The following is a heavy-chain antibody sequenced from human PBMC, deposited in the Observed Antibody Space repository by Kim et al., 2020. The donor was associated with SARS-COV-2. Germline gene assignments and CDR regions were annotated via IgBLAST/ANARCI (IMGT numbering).Heavy chain of an antibody. J-gene: IGHJ3*01. V-gene: IGHV3-15*01. CDR1: GFTFSNAW. D-gene: IGHD3-3*01. CDR3: TTAPLASPEPDTIFGPESS. Sequence: GGSLRLSCAASGFTFSNAWMSWVRQAPGKGLEWVGRIKSKTDGGTTDYAAPVKGRFTISRDDSKNTLYLQMNSLKTEDTAVYYCTTAPLASPEPDTIFGPESSWGQGTMVTVSS. CDR2: IKSKTDGGTT.